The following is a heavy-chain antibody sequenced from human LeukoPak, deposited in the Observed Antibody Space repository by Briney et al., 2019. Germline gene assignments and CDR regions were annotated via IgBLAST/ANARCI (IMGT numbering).Heavy chain of an antibody. V-gene: IGHV4-4*02. CDR1: GGSISSRNW. J-gene: IGHJ4*02. CDR2: IYHRGST. Sequence: SGTLSLTCAVSGGSISSRNWWSWVRQPPGKGLEWIGEIYHRGSTNYNPSLKTRVTISVGKSKNQFSLKLSSVTAADTAVYYCARASHDYGDYSHFDYWGQGTLVTVSS. D-gene: IGHD4-17*01. CDR3: ARASHDYGDYSHFDY.